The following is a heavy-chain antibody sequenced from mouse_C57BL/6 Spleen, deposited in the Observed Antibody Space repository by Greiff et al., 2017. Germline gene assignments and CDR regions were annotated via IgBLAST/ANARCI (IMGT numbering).Heavy chain of an antibody. Sequence: VQLQQSGPELVKPGSSVKLSCKASGYAFSSSWMHWVKQRPVQGLEWIGRIDPGDGDTTYNRKFKGKATLTADKSSSTAYMQLSSLTSEDSAVYFCARCGDGNSEDFDYWGQGTTRTVSS. J-gene: IGHJ2*01. CDR3: ARCGDGNSEDFDY. CDR2: IDPGDGDT. CDR1: GYAFSSSW. D-gene: IGHD1-1*01. V-gene: IGHV1-82*01.